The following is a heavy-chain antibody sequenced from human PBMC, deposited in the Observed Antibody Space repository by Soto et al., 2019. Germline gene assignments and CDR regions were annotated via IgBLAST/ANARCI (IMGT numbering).Heavy chain of an antibody. J-gene: IGHJ4*02. D-gene: IGHD6-6*01. V-gene: IGHV1-69*01. CDR3: ARTFSSSSRFDY. Sequence: VKVSCKASGGTFSSYAISWVRQAPGQGLEWMGGIIPIFGTANYAQKFQGRVTITADESTSTAYMELSSLRSEDTAVYYCARTFSSSSRFDYWGQGTLVTVSS. CDR2: IIPIFGTA. CDR1: GGTFSSYA.